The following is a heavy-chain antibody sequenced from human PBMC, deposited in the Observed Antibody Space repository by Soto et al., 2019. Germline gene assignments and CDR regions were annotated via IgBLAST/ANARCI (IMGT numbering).Heavy chain of an antibody. V-gene: IGHV1-2*02. CDR1: RYTFTGYF. CDR3: AREGGYVGAPAPFDS. CDR2: INPNTGAT. J-gene: IGHJ4*02. Sequence: QVQLMQSGAEVKKPGASVKVSCQASRYTFTGYFIYWVRQAPGQGLEWMGWINPNTGATKYAQKFQGRVTLSSATSISTAYMELARLRYDDSAVYFCAREGGYVGAPAPFDSWGQGTLVTVSS. D-gene: IGHD5-12*01.